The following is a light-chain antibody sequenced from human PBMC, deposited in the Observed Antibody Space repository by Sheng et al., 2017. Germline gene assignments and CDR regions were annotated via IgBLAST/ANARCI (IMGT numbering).Light chain of an antibody. CDR3: QQYGSSLPLT. CDR2: GAS. CDR1: QTTSSAY. Sequence: EIVLTQSPGTLALSPGERATLSCRASQTTSSAYLAWYQQKPGQAPRLLFYGASSRATGVPGRFSGSGSGTDFTLTISSLQSEDFAVYYCQQYGSSLPLTFGQGTKVEIK. V-gene: IGKV3-20*01. J-gene: IGKJ1*01.